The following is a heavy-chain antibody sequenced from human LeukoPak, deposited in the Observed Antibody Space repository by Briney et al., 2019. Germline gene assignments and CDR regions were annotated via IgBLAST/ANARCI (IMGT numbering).Heavy chain of an antibody. CDR1: GFTFSSYW. Sequence: GGSLRLSCAVSGFTFSSYWMSWVRQAPGKGLEWVANIKQDGSEKYYVDSVKGRFTISRDNAKNSLYLQMNSLRAEDTAVYYCARDGRIAVAGILLDYWGQGTLVTVSS. D-gene: IGHD6-19*01. CDR3: ARDGRIAVAGILLDY. V-gene: IGHV3-7*01. CDR2: IKQDGSEK. J-gene: IGHJ4*02.